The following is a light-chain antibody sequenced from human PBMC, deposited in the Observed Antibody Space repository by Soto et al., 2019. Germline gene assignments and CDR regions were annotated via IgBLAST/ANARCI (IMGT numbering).Light chain of an antibody. V-gene: IGKV3-15*01. CDR3: QQYNNWPFS. Sequence: EIVMTHSPSTLSLSAGERATLACRAVQVVTTNFAWYQQKSGQSPRLLIYDVSTRATGVPARFSGTGSETDFTLTISGLQSDDSAVYFCQQYNNWPFSFGQGTRLEIK. J-gene: IGKJ5*01. CDR1: QVVTTN. CDR2: DVS.